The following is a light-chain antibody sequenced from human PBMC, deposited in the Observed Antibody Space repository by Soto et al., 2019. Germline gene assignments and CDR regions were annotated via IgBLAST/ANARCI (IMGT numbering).Light chain of an antibody. J-gene: IGKJ1*01. V-gene: IGKV1-5*01. CDR1: QNINKW. Sequence: MQVTKCPSTLPASVGDRVTFTCRARQNINKWLAWYQQKPGKAPKLLIYDASNLESGVPSRFSGSGSGTEFTLTISSRQPDDFAPYNCQRHNSDSEAFAQGTKVDI. CDR2: DAS. CDR3: QRHNSDSEA.